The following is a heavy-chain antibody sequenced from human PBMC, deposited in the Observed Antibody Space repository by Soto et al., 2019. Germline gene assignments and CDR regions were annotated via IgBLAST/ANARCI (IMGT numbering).Heavy chain of an antibody. D-gene: IGHD4-17*01. CDR1: GFSFSDYT. V-gene: IGHV3-21*01. Sequence: GGSLRLSCAATGFSFSDYTMNWVRQAPGRGLEWVSAISSSSSDYTFYADSVRGRFTISRDNAKKSLYLQMNSLRAEDTAVYYCSRFDYGDYFFDYWGQGTLVTVSS. J-gene: IGHJ4*02. CDR2: ISSSSSDYT. CDR3: SRFDYGDYFFDY.